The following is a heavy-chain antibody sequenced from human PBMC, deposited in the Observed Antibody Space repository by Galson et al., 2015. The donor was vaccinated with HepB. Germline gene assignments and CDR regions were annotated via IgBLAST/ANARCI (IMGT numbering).Heavy chain of an antibody. J-gene: IGHJ2*01. CDR1: GGTFSSYA. CDR3: AREGNGLPSSINWYFDL. V-gene: IGHV1-69*04. Sequence: SVKVSCKASGGTFSSYAISWVRQAPGQGLEWMGRIIPILGIANYAQKFQGRVTITADKSTSTAYMELSSLRSEDTAVYYCAREGNGLPSSINWYFDLWGRGTLVTVSS. D-gene: IGHD3-10*02. CDR2: IIPILGIA.